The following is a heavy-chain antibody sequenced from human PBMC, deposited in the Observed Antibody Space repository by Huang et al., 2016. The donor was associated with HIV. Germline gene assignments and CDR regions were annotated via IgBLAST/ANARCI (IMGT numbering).Heavy chain of an antibody. V-gene: IGHV1-69*13. CDR3: ARVHGDYEDYYFDY. D-gene: IGHD4-17*01. J-gene: IGHJ4*02. CDR2: IIPIFGTA. Sequence: QVQLVQSGSEVKKPGSSVKISCRTSGGTFSSYSITWVRQAPGEGLEWIGGIIPIFGTANDPQKCQGRVTITADESTSTVYMELSSLKSEDTAVYYCARVHGDYEDYYFDYWGQGTLVTVSS. CDR1: GGTFSSYS.